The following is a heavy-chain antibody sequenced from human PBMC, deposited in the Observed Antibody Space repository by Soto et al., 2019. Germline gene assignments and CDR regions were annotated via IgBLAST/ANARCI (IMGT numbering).Heavy chain of an antibody. CDR2: IYYSGST. CDR1: GGSISRSY. CDR3: ARELFNQQLDY. D-gene: IGHD4-4*01. J-gene: IGHJ4*02. Sequence: SETLSLTCTVSGGSISRSYWSWVRQPPGKGLEWVGYIYYSGSTSYNPSLKSRVTMSVDTSKNQFSLKLTSVTAADTAVYYCARELFNQQLDYWGQGTLVTVSS. V-gene: IGHV4-59*01.